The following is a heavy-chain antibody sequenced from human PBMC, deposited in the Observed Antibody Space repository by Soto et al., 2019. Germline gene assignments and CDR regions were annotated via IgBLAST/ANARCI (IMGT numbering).Heavy chain of an antibody. V-gene: IGHV3-30*18. D-gene: IGHD1-26*01. CDR1: GFTFRDYG. CDR2: ISHHGLKE. J-gene: IGHJ4*02. CDR3: AKDWVGGSNKYYFEY. Sequence: GGSLRLSCVASGFTFRDYGMHWVRQAPGKGLELVAGISHHGLKEHYADSVKGRFTISRDNSKKTVYLQLNSLRGDDTAVYYCAKDWVGGSNKYYFEYWGQGTLVTVSS.